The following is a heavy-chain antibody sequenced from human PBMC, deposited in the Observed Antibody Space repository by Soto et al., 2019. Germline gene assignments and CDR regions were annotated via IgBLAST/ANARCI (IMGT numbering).Heavy chain of an antibody. V-gene: IGHV4-59*12. J-gene: IGHJ6*02. Sequence: PXETLSLTFTVSGGSISRYYWNWIRQSPAKGLEWIAYIYYSGSTNYNPSLKSRVTISVDTSRKQFSLKLRSVTAADTAVYYCESGKDGIVDGLDVWGQGTTVTVSS. CDR3: ESGKDGIVDGLDV. D-gene: IGHD1-26*01. CDR1: GGSISRYY. CDR2: IYYSGST.